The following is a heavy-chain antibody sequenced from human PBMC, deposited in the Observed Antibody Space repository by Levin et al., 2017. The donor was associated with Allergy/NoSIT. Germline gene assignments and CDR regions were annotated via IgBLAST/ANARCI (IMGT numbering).Heavy chain of an antibody. CDR1: GGSFSGYY. CDR2: INHSGST. Sequence: GSLRLSCAVYGGSFSGYYWSWIRQPPGKGLEWIGEINHSGSTNYNPSLKSRVTISVDTSKNQFSLKLSSVTAADTAVYYCARGAYCSSTSCAVDYWGQGTLVTVSS. D-gene: IGHD2-2*01. CDR3: ARGAYCSSTSCAVDY. V-gene: IGHV4-34*01. J-gene: IGHJ4*02.